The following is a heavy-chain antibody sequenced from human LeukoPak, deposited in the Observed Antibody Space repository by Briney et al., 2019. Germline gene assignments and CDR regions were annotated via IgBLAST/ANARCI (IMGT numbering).Heavy chain of an antibody. V-gene: IGHV4-34*01. CDR3: ARNVWRHFDY. CDR2: INHSGST. J-gene: IGHJ4*02. Sequence: SETLSLTCAVYGGSFSGYYWSWIRQPPGKGLEWIGEINHSGSTNYNPSLKSRVTISVDTSKNQFPLKLSSVTAADTAMYYCARNVWRHFDYWGQGTLVTVSS. CDR1: GGSFSGYY.